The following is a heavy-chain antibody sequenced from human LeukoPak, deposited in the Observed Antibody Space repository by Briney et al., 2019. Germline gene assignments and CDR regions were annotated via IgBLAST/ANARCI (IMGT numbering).Heavy chain of an antibody. CDR1: EFSVGSNY. D-gene: IGHD6-13*01. V-gene: IGHV3-53*05. J-gene: IGHJ6*03. Sequence: GGSLRLSCAASEFSVGSNYMTWVRQAPGKGLEWVSLIYSGGSTYYADSVKGRFTISRDNSKNSLYLQMNSLRAEDTALYYCAKDMDSSSSYYMDVWGKGTTVTVSS. CDR3: AKDMDSSSSYYMDV. CDR2: IYSGGST.